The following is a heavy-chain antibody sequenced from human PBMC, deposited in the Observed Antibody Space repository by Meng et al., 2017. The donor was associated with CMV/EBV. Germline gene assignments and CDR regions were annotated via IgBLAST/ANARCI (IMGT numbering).Heavy chain of an antibody. D-gene: IGHD3-10*01. J-gene: IGHJ5*02. CDR1: FTSYD. Sequence: FTSYDINWVRQATGQGLEWMGWMNPNSGNTGYAQKFQGRVTMTRNTSISTAYMELSSLRSADTAVYYCARGPANYGSGSYSPYNWFDPWGQGTLVTVSS. CDR3: ARGPANYGSGSYSPYNWFDP. CDR2: MNPNSGNT. V-gene: IGHV1-8*01.